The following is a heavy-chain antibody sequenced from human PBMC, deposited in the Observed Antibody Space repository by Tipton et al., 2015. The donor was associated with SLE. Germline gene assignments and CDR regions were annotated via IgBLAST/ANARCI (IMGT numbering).Heavy chain of an antibody. CDR2: IYYSGST. V-gene: IGHV4-59*11. Sequence: TLSLTCTVSGGSISSHYWSWIRQPPGKGLEWIGYIYYSGSTNYNPSLKSRVTISVDTSKNQFSLKLSSVTAADTAVYHCARGHTAMVGSLYYYGMDVWGQGTTVTVSS. CDR1: GGSISSHY. J-gene: IGHJ6*02. CDR3: ARGHTAMVGSLYYYGMDV. D-gene: IGHD5-18*01.